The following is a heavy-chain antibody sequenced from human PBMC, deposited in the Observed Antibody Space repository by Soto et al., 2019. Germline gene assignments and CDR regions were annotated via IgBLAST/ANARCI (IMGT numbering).Heavy chain of an antibody. V-gene: IGHV4-38-2*01. CDR2: IYHSGST. J-gene: IGHJ4*02. Sequence: SETLSLTCAVSGYSISTGFNWGWIRHPPGKGLEWIGSIYHSGSTYYNLSLKSRVTISADTSKNQISLKLLSVTAADTALYYCARAWGTGFYQCDSWGQGTLVTVS. CDR1: GYSISTGFN. D-gene: IGHD6-19*01. CDR3: ARAWGTGFYQCDS.